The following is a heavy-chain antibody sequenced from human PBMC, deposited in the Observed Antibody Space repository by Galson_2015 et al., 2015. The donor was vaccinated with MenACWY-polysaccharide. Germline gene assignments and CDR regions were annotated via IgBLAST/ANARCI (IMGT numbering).Heavy chain of an antibody. V-gene: IGHV3-23*01. Sequence: SLRLSCAASGFTFNKFYMAWVRQAPGKGPEWVSALSGPGDATFYADSVRGRFTISRDNSQNTLYLHMSSLRVDDTAAYFCAKDLHWYGMDVWGHGTTVTVSS. D-gene: IGHD3/OR15-3a*01. CDR3: AKDLHWYGMDV. CDR1: GFTFNKFY. CDR2: LSGPGDAT. J-gene: IGHJ6*02.